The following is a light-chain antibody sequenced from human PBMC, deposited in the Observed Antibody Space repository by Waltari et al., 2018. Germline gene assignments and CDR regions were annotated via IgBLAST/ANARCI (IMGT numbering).Light chain of an antibody. CDR1: QTISGW. CDR3: QQYSSYPYT. J-gene: IGKJ2*01. CDR2: KAS. V-gene: IGKV1-5*03. Sequence: DIQMTQSPSTLSASVGDRVTITCRASQTISGWLDWYQQKPGRAPKLLIYKASSLESGVPSRFSGSGSGTEFTLTISGLQPDDFAAYYCQQYSSYPYTFGQGTKLEI.